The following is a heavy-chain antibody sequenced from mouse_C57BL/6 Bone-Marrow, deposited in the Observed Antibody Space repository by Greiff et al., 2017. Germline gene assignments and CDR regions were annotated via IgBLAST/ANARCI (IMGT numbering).Heavy chain of an antibody. CDR1: GYTFTSYW. J-gene: IGHJ4*01. CDR2: IDPSDSET. V-gene: IGHV1-52*01. Sequence: QVQLKQPGAELVRPGSSVKLSCKASGYTFTSYWMHWVKQRPIQGLEWIGNIDPSDSETHYNQKFKDKATLTVDKSSSTAYMQLSSLTSEDSAVYYCARGGSSFHYYAMDYWGQGTSVTVSS. CDR3: ARGGSSFHYYAMDY. D-gene: IGHD1-1*01.